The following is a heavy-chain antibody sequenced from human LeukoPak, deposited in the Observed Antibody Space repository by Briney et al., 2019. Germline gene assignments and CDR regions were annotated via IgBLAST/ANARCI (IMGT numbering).Heavy chain of an antibody. CDR1: GXTFSTYW. D-gene: IGHD2-2*01. V-gene: IGHV3-7*04. CDR3: AREIVVVPEATNAFDF. CDR2: VKQDGSEK. Sequence: PGGSLRLSCAASGXTFSTYWMSWVRQAPGKGLEWVANVKQDGSEKYYVDSVKGRFTISRDNAKNSVYLEVNSLRAEDTAVYYCAREIVVVPEATNAFDFWGQGTMVTVSS. J-gene: IGHJ3*01.